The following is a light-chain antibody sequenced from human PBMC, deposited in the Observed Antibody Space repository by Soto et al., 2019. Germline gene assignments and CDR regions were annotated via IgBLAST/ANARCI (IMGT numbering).Light chain of an antibody. CDR3: QQLNSYPLT. CDR1: QGISSY. Sequence: IQLPQSPSSLSASVGASVTITCRASQGISSYLAWYPKKPGKAPKLLIYAASTLQSGVPSRFRGSGSGTDFTLTIRSPQPEEVATYYCQQLNSYPLTFAQGTRLEIK. J-gene: IGKJ5*01. CDR2: AAS. V-gene: IGKV1-9*01.